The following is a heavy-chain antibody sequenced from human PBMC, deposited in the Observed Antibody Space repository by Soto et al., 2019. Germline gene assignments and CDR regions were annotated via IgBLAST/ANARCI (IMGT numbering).Heavy chain of an antibody. Sequence: GASAKVACKAFGYIFPSFGGSWVRQAHGQGLEWMGWISGYNGKTKYAQTLQGRVTMTADTSTSTVYLELRGLRPDDTAVYFCARDKMIDDYGLGTDDYWGQVTTVT. D-gene: IGHD3-10*01. CDR2: ISGYNGKT. CDR3: ARDKMIDDYGLGTDDY. V-gene: IGHV1-18*04. J-gene: IGHJ4*02. CDR1: GYIFPSFG.